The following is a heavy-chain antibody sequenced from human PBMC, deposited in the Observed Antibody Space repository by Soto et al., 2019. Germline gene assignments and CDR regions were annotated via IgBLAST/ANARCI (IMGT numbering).Heavy chain of an antibody. V-gene: IGHV4-59*01. J-gene: IGHJ6*02. CDR1: VGSISSYY. CDR2: IYYSGST. CDR3: ARGVAARPGYYYYGMDV. D-gene: IGHD6-6*01. Sequence: SETLSLTCTVSVGSISSYYWSWIRQPPGKGLEWIGYIYYSGSTNYNPSLKSRVTISVDTSKNQFSLKLSSVTAADTAVYYCARGVAARPGYYYYGMDVWGQGTTVTVSS.